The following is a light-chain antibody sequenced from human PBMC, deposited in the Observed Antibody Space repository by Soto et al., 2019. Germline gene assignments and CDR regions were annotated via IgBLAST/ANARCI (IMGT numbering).Light chain of an antibody. Sequence: QSALTQPPSASGSPRQSVTISCTGTSSDVGGYNYVSWYQQHPGKAPKLMIYEVSKRPSGVPDRFSGSKSGNTASLTVSGLQAEDEADYYCSSYAGSNNFGVFGGGTKVTVL. CDR3: SSYAGSNNFGV. J-gene: IGLJ2*01. CDR2: EVS. CDR1: SSDVGGYNY. V-gene: IGLV2-8*01.